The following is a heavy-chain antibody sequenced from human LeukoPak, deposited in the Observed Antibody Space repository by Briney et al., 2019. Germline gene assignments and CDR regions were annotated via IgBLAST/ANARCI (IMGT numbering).Heavy chain of an antibody. J-gene: IGHJ5*02. D-gene: IGHD1-7*01. CDR3: ARGGGTDP. Sequence: ASVKVSCKASGYTFTSYDINWVRQATGQGLEWMGYMDPDSGVTAYAQKFQGRVTITRNTSISTAYMEVTSLRSDDTAVYYCARGGGTDPWGQGTLVTVSS. CDR1: GYTFTSYD. CDR2: MDPDSGVT. V-gene: IGHV1-8*03.